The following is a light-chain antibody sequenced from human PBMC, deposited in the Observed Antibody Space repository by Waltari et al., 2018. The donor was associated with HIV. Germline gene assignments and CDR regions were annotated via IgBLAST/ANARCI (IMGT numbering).Light chain of an antibody. Sequence: DIVLTQSPETLSLSPGQGGTLSCRATRSLSNFLACSQQKPGQIPNLRIHGASSRATGVPDRFSGSGSGTEFSLTINRLEPEDFAIYFCQQYGTTPLTFGGGTRVEIK. CDR1: RSLSNF. V-gene: IGKV3-20*01. CDR3: QQYGTTPLT. CDR2: GAS. J-gene: IGKJ4*01.